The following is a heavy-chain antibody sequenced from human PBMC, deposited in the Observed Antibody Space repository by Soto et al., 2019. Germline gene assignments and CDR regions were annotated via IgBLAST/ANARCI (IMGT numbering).Heavy chain of an antibody. CDR3: ARHSTSSWSYFDY. CDR2: ISYSGST. V-gene: IGHV4-59*08. Sequence: SETLSLTCTVSGGSISSYYWSWIRQPPGKGLEWIGYISYSGSTNYNPSLKSRVSISVDTSKNQFSLKLSAVTAADTAVYYCARHSTSSWSYFDYWGQGTLVTVSS. CDR1: GGSISSYY. J-gene: IGHJ4*02. D-gene: IGHD6-13*01.